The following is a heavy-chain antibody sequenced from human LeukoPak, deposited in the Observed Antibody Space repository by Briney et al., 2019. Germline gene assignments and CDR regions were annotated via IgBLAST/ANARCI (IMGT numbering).Heavy chain of an antibody. CDR3: ARGRRGNIAARAYYMDV. CDR2: INHSGST. D-gene: IGHD6-6*01. V-gene: IGHV4-34*01. Sequence: SESLSLTCAVYGGSFSGYYWSWIRQPPGKGLEWIGEINHSGSTNYNPSLKSRVTISVDTSKNQYSLKLNSVTAADTAVYYCARGRRGNIAARAYYMDVWGKGTTVTVSS. CDR1: GGSFSGYY. J-gene: IGHJ6*03.